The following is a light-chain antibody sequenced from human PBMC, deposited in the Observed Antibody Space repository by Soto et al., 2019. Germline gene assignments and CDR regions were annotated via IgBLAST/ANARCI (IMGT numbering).Light chain of an antibody. CDR2: GAS. J-gene: IGKJ1*01. CDR3: QQYGSSPPT. Sequence: EIVLTQSPGNLSLSPAERATLSCRASQSVSSSYLAWYQQKPGLAPGLLIYGASSRATGIPDRFSGSGSGTDFTLTISRLEPEDFAVYYCQQYGSSPPTFGQGTKVDIK. V-gene: IGKV3-20*01. CDR1: QSVSSSY.